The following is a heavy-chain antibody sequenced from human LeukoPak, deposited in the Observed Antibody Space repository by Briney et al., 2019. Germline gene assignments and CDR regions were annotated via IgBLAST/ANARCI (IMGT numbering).Heavy chain of an antibody. J-gene: IGHJ4*02. CDR3: ASGGEEGLDY. D-gene: IGHD3-10*01. CDR1: GGSFSGFC. V-gene: IGHV4-34*01. Sequence: SETLSLTCAVYGGSFSGFCCSWIRQPPGEGLEWIGEINHSGSTNYNPSLKSRVTISVDTSKNHFSLKLSSVTAAATAVYYCASGGEEGLDYWGQGTLVTVSS. CDR2: INHSGST.